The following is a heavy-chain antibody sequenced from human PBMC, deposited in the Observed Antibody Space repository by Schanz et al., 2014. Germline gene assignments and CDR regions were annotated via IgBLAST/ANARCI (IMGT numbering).Heavy chain of an antibody. J-gene: IGHJ1*01. CDR2: ISYSGST. V-gene: IGHV4-31*03. CDR1: GASISSGGYY. Sequence: QVQLQESGPGLVKPSQTLSLTCTVSGASISSGGYYWDWIRLLPGKGLEWIGYISYSGSTSFNPSLKSRLTMSVDTSKNQFSLRLSSVTAADTAVYYCAREEARPEYFQYWGHGTLVTVSS. D-gene: IGHD6-6*01. CDR3: AREEARPEYFQY.